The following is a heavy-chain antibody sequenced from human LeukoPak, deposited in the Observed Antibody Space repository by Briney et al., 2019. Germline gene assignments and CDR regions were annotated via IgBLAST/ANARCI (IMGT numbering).Heavy chain of an antibody. J-gene: IGHJ6*03. CDR3: ARGRGLRYSSSWKIYYYYYYMDV. CDR2: IYYSGST. V-gene: IGHV4-39*07. CDR1: GGSISSSSYY. Sequence: SETLSLTCTVSGGSISSSSYYWGWIRQPPGKGLEWIGSIYYSGSTYYNPSLKSRVTISVDTSKNQFSPKLSSVTAADTAVYYCARGRGLRYSSSWKIYYYYYYMDVWGKGTTVTVSS. D-gene: IGHD6-13*01.